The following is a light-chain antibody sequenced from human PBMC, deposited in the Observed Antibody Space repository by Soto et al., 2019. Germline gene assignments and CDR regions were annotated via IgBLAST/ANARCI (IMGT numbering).Light chain of an antibody. J-gene: IGKJ1*01. Sequence: DIQMTQSPSTLSASVGDRVTITCRASQSLSNWLAWYQQKPGKAPNLLIYDASSLASGVPSRFSGSRSGTEFTLTISSLQPEDFATYYCQQYDSYWTFGQGTKVEIK. CDR2: DAS. CDR3: QQYDSYWT. V-gene: IGKV1-5*01. CDR1: QSLSNW.